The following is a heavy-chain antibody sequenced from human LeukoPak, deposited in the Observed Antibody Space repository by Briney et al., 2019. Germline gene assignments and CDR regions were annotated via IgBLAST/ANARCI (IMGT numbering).Heavy chain of an antibody. CDR1: GYTFTSYY. V-gene: IGHV1-46*01. Sequence: ASVKVSCKASGYTFTSYYMHWVRQAPGQGLEWMGIINPSGGSTSYAQKFQGRVTMTRDMSTSTVYMELSSLRSEDTAVYYCARDYQRRLNSSPRYYFDYWGQGTLVTVSS. D-gene: IGHD6-13*01. CDR2: INPSGGST. CDR3: ARDYQRRLNSSPRYYFDY. J-gene: IGHJ4*02.